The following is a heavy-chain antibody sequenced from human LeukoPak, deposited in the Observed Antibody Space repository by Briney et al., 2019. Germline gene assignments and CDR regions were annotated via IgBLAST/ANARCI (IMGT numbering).Heavy chain of an antibody. D-gene: IGHD3-3*01. CDR1: GFTFDDYA. CDR2: ISWSSGSI. CDR3: AKSDLFRTAHLFYYGMDV. V-gene: IGHV3-9*01. Sequence: GRSLRLSCAASGFTFDDYAMHWVRQAPGKGLEWVSAISWSSGSIGYADFVKGRFTISRDNAKNSLYLQMNSLRAEDTALYYCAKSDLFRTAHLFYYGMDVWVQRTTVTVSS. J-gene: IGHJ6*02.